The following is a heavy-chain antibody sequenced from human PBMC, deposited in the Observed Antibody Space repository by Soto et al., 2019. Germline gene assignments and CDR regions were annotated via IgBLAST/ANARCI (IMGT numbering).Heavy chain of an antibody. D-gene: IGHD5-12*01. CDR3: AREGGYNLYYFDY. CDR2: IIPILGTA. J-gene: IGHJ4*02. Sequence: GASVKVSCKASGGTFSSYAISWVRQAPGQGLEWMGGIIPILGTANYAQKFQGRVTITADESTSTAYMELSSLRSEDTAVYYCAREGGYNLYYFDYWGQGTLVTVS. V-gene: IGHV1-69*13. CDR1: GGTFSSYA.